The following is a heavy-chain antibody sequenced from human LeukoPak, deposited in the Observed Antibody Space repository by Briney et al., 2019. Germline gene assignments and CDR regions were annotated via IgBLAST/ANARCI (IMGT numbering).Heavy chain of an antibody. V-gene: IGHV1-18*01. J-gene: IGHJ5*02. D-gene: IGHD2-15*01. CDR2: ISAYNGNT. CDR1: GYTFTSYG. Sequence: ASVKVSCKASGYTFTSYGISWVRQAPGQGLEWMGWISAYNGNTNYAQKLQGRVTMTTDTSTSTAYMELRSLRSDETAVYYCARDGAIIGYCSGGSCYSDNWFDPWGQGTLVTVSS. CDR3: ARDGAIIGYCSGGSCYSDNWFDP.